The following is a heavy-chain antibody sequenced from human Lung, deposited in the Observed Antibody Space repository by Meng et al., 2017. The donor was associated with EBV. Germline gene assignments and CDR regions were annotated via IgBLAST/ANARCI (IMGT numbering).Heavy chain of an antibody. CDR1: EFPFSNYW. CDR2: INEDGATT. Sequence: HLVESWGSLVQPGGSLRLSCAASEFPFSNYWMHWVRQAPGEGLVWVSRINEDGATTNYADSVKGRFTISRDNARNTLYLQMNSLRVEDTAAYYCSRDLAGSDDYWGQGTLVTVSS. J-gene: IGHJ4*02. D-gene: IGHD1-14*01. CDR3: SRDLAGSDDY. V-gene: IGHV3-74*01.